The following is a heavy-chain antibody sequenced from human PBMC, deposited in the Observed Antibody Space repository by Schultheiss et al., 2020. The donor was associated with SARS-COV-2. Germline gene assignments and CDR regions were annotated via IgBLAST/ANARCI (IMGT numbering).Heavy chain of an antibody. J-gene: IGHJ4*02. CDR1: GFTVSSNY. D-gene: IGHD6-19*01. V-gene: IGHV3-23*01. CDR2: ISGSGGST. CDR3: ARDPSGWYYFDY. Sequence: GGSLRLSCAASGFTVSSNYMSWVRQAPGKGLEWVSAISGSGGSTYYADSVKGRFTISRDNAKNSLYLQMNSLRAEDTALYYCARDPSGWYYFDYWGQGTLVTVSS.